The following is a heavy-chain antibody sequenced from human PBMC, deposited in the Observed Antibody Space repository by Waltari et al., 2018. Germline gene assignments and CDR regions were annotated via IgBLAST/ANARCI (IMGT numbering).Heavy chain of an antibody. J-gene: IGHJ4*02. CDR3: ARQRGYYDSSGYYYGV. CDR2: IYYSGSN. CDR1: GGSISSSSYY. Sequence: QLQLQESGPGLVKPSETLSLTCTVSGGSISSSSYYWGWLRQPPGKGLEWIGRIYYSGSNYYNPTLKIRVTISVDTAKTQFSLNLSSVTAADTAVYYCARQRGYYDSSGYYYGVWGQGTLVTVSS. V-gene: IGHV4-39*01. D-gene: IGHD3-22*01.